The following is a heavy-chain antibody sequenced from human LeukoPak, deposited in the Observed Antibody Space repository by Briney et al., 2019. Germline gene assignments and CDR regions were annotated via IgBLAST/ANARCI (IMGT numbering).Heavy chain of an antibody. V-gene: IGHV1-69*05. J-gene: IGHJ6*03. Sequence: ASVKVSCKASGGTFSSYAISWVRQAPGQGLEWMGGIIPIFGTANYAQKFQGRVTITTDESTSTAYMELSSLRSEDTAVYYCARSRDIVVVPAANYYYYYVDVWGKGTTVTVYS. D-gene: IGHD2-2*01. CDR2: IIPIFGTA. CDR3: ARSRDIVVVPAANYYYYYVDV. CDR1: GGTFSSYA.